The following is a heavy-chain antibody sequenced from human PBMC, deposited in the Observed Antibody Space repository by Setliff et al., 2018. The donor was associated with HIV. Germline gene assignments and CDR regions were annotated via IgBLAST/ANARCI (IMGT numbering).Heavy chain of an antibody. J-gene: IGHJ4*02. CDR2: IYYSGTT. D-gene: IGHD3-9*01. CDR3: ARQAKTFSYDILSGYYRFFDT. Sequence: SETLSLTCNVFGDSITHPDYYWAWIRQPTGKGLEWIGNIYYSGTTDYNPSLNSRVTIYVETSKIQFSLKLTSMTAPDTAVYYCARQAKTFSYDILSGYYRFFDTWGQGLLVTVSS. V-gene: IGHV4-39*01. CDR1: GDSITHPDYY.